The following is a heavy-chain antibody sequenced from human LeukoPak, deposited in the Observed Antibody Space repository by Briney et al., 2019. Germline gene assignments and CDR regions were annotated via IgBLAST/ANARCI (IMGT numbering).Heavy chain of an antibody. CDR2: ISYDGSNK. D-gene: IGHD3/OR15-3a*01. Sequence: GGSLRPSCAASGFTFSSYGMHWVRQAPGKGLEWVAVISYDGSNKYYADSVKGRFTISRDNSKNTLYLQMNSLRAEDTAVYYCAKDRDSYYYYGMDVWGQGTTVTVSS. J-gene: IGHJ6*02. CDR3: AKDRDSYYYYGMDV. V-gene: IGHV3-30*18. CDR1: GFTFSSYG.